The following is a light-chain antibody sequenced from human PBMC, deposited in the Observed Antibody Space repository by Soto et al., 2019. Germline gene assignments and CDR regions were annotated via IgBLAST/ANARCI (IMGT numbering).Light chain of an antibody. Sequence: EIVMTQSPATLSVSPGERATLSCRASQSVNSNLAWYRQKPGQAPRLLISDASTRATGVPARFSGSGSGTEFTLTIGSLQSKDSGIYYCQQYNFWPPLTFGGGTKVEIK. J-gene: IGKJ4*01. V-gene: IGKV3-15*01. CDR3: QQYNFWPPLT. CDR2: DAS. CDR1: QSVNSN.